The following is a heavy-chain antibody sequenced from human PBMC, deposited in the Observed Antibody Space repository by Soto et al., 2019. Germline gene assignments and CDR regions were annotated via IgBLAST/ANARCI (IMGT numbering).Heavy chain of an antibody. D-gene: IGHD3-3*01. CDR3: ACLHYDFWSGYYSWWFDP. Sequence: SETLSLTCAVSGGSISSSNWWIWVRQPPGKGLEWIGEIYHSGSTNYNPSLKSRVTISIDKSKNQFYLDLNSVTAADTAMYYCACLHYDFWSGYYSWWFDPWGQGTLVTVSS. J-gene: IGHJ5*02. V-gene: IGHV4-4*02. CDR2: IYHSGST. CDR1: GGSISSSNW.